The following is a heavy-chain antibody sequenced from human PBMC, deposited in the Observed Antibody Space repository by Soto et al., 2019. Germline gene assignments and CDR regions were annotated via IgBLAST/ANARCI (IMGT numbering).Heavy chain of an antibody. CDR1: GYTFTSYG. D-gene: IGHD5-18*01. J-gene: IGHJ5*02. V-gene: IGHV1-18*01. CDR3: ARLPRLDTAMVNWFDP. CDR2: ISAYNGNT. Sequence: ASVKVSCKASGYTFTSYGISWVRQAPGQGLEWMGWISAYNGNTNYAQKFQGRVTITADESTSTAYMELSSLRSEDTAVYYCARLPRLDTAMVNWFDPWGQGTLVTVSS.